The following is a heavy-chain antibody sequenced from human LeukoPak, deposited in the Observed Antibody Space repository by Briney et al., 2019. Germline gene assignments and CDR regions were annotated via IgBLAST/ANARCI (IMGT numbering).Heavy chain of an antibody. J-gene: IGHJ4*02. D-gene: IGHD6-19*01. CDR1: GFTFSSYG. V-gene: IGHV3-23*01. Sequence: GGSLRLSCAASGFTFSSYGMSWVRQAPGKGLEWVSAISGSGGSTYYADSVKGRFTISRDNSKSTLYLQMNSLRAEDTAVYYCAKRGSSGWYAYWGQGTLVTVSS. CDR2: ISGSGGST. CDR3: AKRGSSGWYAY.